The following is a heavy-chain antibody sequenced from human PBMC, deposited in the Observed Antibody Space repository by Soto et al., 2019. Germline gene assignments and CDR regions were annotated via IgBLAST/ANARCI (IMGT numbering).Heavy chain of an antibody. CDR2: IWYDGSNK. Sequence: QVQLVESGGGVVQPGRSLRLSCAASGFTFSSYGMHWVRQAPGKGLEWVAVIWYDGSNKYYADSVKGRFTISRDNSKNTLYLKMNSLRAEDTAVYYCAREGVAAAGTLPYYYYGMDVWGQGTTVTVSS. CDR3: AREGVAAAGTLPYYYYGMDV. V-gene: IGHV3-33*01. J-gene: IGHJ6*02. CDR1: GFTFSSYG. D-gene: IGHD6-13*01.